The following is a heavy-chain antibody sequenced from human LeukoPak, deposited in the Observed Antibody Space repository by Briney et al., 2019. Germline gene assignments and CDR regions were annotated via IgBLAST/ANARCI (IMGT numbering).Heavy chain of an antibody. D-gene: IGHD2-21*02. V-gene: IGHV4-30-4*07. CDR3: ARGWGPAYCGGDCHRHFDY. Sequence: PSQTLSLTCAVSGGSISSGGYSWNWIRQPPGKGLEWIGYIYNSGSTSYNPPLKSRVSLSVDTSKNLFSLTLNSMTAADTAVYYCARGWGPAYCGGDCHRHFDYWGQGTLVTVSS. J-gene: IGHJ4*02. CDR1: GGSISSGGYS. CDR2: IYNSGST.